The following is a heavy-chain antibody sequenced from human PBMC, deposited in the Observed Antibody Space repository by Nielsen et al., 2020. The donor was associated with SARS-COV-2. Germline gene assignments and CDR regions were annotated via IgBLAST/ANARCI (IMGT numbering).Heavy chain of an antibody. Sequence: SATLSLTCAVYGVSFSGYYWSWIRQAPGKGLEWIGEVNHSGSTKYSPSLKSRVTISVDTFRKQFSLRLSSVTAADTAVYYCARSFAGLMITFGGVIVNPPDCWGQGTLVTVSS. J-gene: IGHJ4*02. CDR1: GVSFSGYY. CDR3: ARSFAGLMITFGGVIVNPPDC. D-gene: IGHD3-16*02. CDR2: VNHSGST. V-gene: IGHV4-34*01.